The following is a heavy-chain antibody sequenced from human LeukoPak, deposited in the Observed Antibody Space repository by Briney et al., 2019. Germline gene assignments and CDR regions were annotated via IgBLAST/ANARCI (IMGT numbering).Heavy chain of an antibody. CDR3: ASVTSLTRGAHNWFDP. J-gene: IGHJ5*02. CDR2: IYSSGNT. D-gene: IGHD1-26*01. Sequence: PSETLSLTCSVSGVSISSGSNYWGWIRQPPGKTLEWIGSIYSSGNTYYNPSLKSRVTISVDTSKNQFSLKLSSVTAADTAVYYCASVTSLTRGAHNWFDPWGQGTLVTVSS. CDR1: GVSISSGSNY. V-gene: IGHV4-39*07.